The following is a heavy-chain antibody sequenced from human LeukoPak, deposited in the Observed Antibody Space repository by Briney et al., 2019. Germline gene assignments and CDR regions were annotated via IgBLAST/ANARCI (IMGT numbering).Heavy chain of an antibody. D-gene: IGHD3-10*01. CDR3: AKYNDYNGSRNYSPGKYFYGLDV. J-gene: IGHJ6*02. V-gene: IGHV3-9*01. Sequence: GRSLRLSCVSYGICIGYHAMHLVRPPPGNDLEWVSGNSWNSGDIGYADSVKGRFTISRDNTKKSLYLEMNSLGRDDAALYYCAKYNDYNGSRNYSPGKYFYGLDVWGQGTAVTVSS. CDR2: NSWNSGDI. CDR1: GICIGYHA.